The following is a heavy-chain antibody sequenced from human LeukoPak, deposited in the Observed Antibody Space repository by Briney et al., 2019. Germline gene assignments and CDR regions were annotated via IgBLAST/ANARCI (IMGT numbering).Heavy chain of an antibody. Sequence: ASQTLSLTCSVSGDSVSSGGYYWSWVRQHPGKGLEWIGCVYHSGISYYNASLERRVTISIDTSKNQFSLNLTFVTAADTAVYYCARVYGSGAPVRDFDYWGQGTLVTVSS. D-gene: IGHD3-10*01. CDR1: GDSVSSGGYY. V-gene: IGHV4-31*03. CDR2: VYHSGIS. J-gene: IGHJ4*02. CDR3: ARVYGSGAPVRDFDY.